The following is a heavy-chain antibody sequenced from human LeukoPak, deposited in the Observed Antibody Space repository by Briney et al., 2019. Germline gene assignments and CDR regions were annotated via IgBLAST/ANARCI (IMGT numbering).Heavy chain of an antibody. CDR2: IYYSGST. D-gene: IGHD6-19*01. CDR3: ARTIAVAGLSRRYSPEYFDY. V-gene: IGHV4-39*07. J-gene: IGHJ4*02. Sequence: SETLSLTCTVSGGSISSSSYYWGWIRQPPGKGLEWIGSIYYSGSTYYNPSLKSRVTISVDTSKNQFSLKLSSVTAADTAVYYCARTIAVAGLSRRYSPEYFDYWGQGTLVTVSS. CDR1: GGSISSSSYY.